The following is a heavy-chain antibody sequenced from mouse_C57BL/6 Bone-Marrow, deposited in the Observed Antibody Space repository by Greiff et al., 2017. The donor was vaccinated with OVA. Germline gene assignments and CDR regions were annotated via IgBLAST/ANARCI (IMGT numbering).Heavy chain of an antibody. V-gene: IGHV1-15*01. J-gene: IGHJ3*01. CDR1: GYTFTDYE. CDR2: IDPETGGT. CDR3: ARETAQALWFAY. D-gene: IGHD3-2*02. Sequence: VKLVESGAELVRPGASVTLSCKASGYTFTDYEMHWVKQTPVHGLEWIGAIDPETGGTAYNQKFKGKAILTADKSSSTAYMELRILTSEDSAVYFCARETAQALWFAYWGQGTLVTVSA.